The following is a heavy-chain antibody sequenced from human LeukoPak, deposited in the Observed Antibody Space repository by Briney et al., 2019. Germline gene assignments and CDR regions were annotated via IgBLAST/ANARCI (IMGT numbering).Heavy chain of an antibody. D-gene: IGHD1-26*01. J-gene: IGHJ4*02. Sequence: ASVKVSCKASGYTFTDYYIHWVRQAPGHGLEWLGWMNVKTGATSSAQRFPGRFTITRDTSIGTASMEFSSLTSDDTAVYYCARQSGTYWGLDYWGQGTLVTVSS. CDR3: ARQSGTYWGLDY. CDR1: GYTFTDYY. CDR2: MNVKTGAT. V-gene: IGHV1-2*02.